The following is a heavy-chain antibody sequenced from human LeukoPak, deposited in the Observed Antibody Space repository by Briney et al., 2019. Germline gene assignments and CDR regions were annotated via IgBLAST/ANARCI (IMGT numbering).Heavy chain of an antibody. CDR2: MNPNSGNT. J-gene: IGHJ3*02. V-gene: IGHV1-8*01. CDR3: ARVLDSSGFDAFDI. D-gene: IGHD3-22*01. Sequence: ASVKVSCKASGYTFTSYDINWVRQATGQGLEWMGWMNPNSGNTGYAQKFQGRVTMTRNTSISTAYMELSSLRSEDTAVYYCARVLDSSGFDAFDIWGQGTMVTVSS. CDR1: GYTFTSYD.